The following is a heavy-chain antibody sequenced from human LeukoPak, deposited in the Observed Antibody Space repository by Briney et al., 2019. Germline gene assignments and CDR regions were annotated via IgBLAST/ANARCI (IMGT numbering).Heavy chain of an antibody. J-gene: IGHJ4*02. CDR2: IYSGGDT. CDR1: GFTVSSKY. V-gene: IGHV3-66*01. CDR3: ARAGDYYVSGSYLGY. Sequence: GGSLRLSCAASGFTVSSKYMSWVRQAPGKGLEWVSVIYSGGDTYYADSVKGRFTISRDNSKNMIYLEMSSLKAEDTAVYYCARAGDYYVSGSYLGYWGQGTLVTVSS. D-gene: IGHD3-10*01.